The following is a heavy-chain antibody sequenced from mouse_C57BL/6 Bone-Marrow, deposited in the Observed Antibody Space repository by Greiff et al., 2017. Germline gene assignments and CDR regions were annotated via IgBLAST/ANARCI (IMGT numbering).Heavy chain of an antibody. CDR2: IDPENGDT. J-gene: IGHJ2*01. CDR1: GFNIKDDY. V-gene: IGHV14-4*01. CDR3: TTAGFDY. Sequence: VQLKQSGAELVRPGASVKLSCTASGFNIKDDYMHWVKQRPEQGLEWIGWIDPENGDTEYASKFQGKATITADTSSNTAYLQLSSLTSEDTAVYYCTTAGFDYWGPGTTLTVSS.